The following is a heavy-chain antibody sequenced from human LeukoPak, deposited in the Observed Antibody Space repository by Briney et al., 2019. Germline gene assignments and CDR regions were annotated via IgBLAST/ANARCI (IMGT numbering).Heavy chain of an antibody. V-gene: IGHV3-23*01. CDR2: ISGSGTNT. J-gene: IGHJ4*02. D-gene: IGHD1-14*01. CDR3: AKPAKTDYADY. CDR1: GFSFRSYA. Sequence: GGSLRLSCAASGFSFRSYAMSWVRQAPGKGLEWVSAISGSGTNTYYADSVKGRFTISRDNSKNTLDLQMNSLRAEDTALYYCAKPAKTDYADYWGQGTLVTVSS.